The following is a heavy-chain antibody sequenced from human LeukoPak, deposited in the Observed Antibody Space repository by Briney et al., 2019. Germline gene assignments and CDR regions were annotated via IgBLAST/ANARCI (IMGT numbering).Heavy chain of an antibody. D-gene: IGHD5-18*01. CDR3: AIVRGVYSYGHPYYFDY. CDR2: ISSSGSTI. J-gene: IGHJ4*02. Sequence: GGSLRLSCAASGLTFSSYEMNWVRQAPGKGLEGVSYISSSGSTIYYADSVKGRFTISRDNAKNSLYLQMNSLRAEDTGVYYCAIVRGVYSYGHPYYFDYWGQGTLVTVSS. V-gene: IGHV3-48*03. CDR1: GLTFSSYE.